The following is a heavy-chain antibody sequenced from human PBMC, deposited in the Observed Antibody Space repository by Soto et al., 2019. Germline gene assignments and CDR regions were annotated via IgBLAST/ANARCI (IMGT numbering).Heavy chain of an antibody. D-gene: IGHD1-1*01. CDR3: ARGWVGTGSHYFRY. CDR2: IYHSGST. J-gene: IGHJ4*02. Sequence: SETLSLTCAVSGGSLSSGGYSWSWIRQPPGKGLEWIGYIYHSGSTYYNPSLKSRVTISVDTSKNQFSLKLRSVTAADTAVYYCARGWVGTGSHYFRYWGQGTLVTVSS. V-gene: IGHV4-30-2*01. CDR1: GGSLSSGGYS.